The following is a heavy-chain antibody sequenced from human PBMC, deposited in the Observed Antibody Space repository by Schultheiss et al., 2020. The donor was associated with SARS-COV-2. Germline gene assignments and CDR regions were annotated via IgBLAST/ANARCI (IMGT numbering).Heavy chain of an antibody. CDR1: GGTFSSYA. CDR2: INPNSGGT. V-gene: IGHV1-69*13. J-gene: IGHJ4*02. D-gene: IGHD1-26*01. Sequence: SVKVSCKASGGTFSSYAISWVRQAPGQGLEWMGGINPNSGGTNYAQKFQGRVTITADESTSTAYMELSSLRSEDTAVYYCARDRWELLGYFDYWGQGTLVTVSS. CDR3: ARDRWELLGYFDY.